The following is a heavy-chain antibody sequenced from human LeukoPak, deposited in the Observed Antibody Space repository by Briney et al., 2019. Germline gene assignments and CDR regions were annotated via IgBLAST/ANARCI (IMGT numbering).Heavy chain of an antibody. CDR1: GGSISSYY. J-gene: IGHJ5*02. CDR2: IHYSGST. V-gene: IGHV4-59*01. D-gene: IGHD2-15*01. CDR3: ARGIKGCSGGSCNSTDL. Sequence: SETLSLTCTASGGSISSYYWSWIRQPPGKGLEWIGYIHYSGSTNYNPSLKSRVTISVDTSKNQFSLKLSSVTAADTAVYFCARGIKGCSGGSCNSTDLWGQGALLTVSS.